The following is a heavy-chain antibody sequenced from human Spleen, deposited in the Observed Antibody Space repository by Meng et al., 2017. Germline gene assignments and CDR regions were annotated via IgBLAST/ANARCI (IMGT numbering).Heavy chain of an antibody. V-gene: IGHV3-53*02. J-gene: IGHJ4*02. CDR3: ARDSAHGYYFI. D-gene: IGHD3-22*01. CDR2: IYSGGST. Sequence: EVQRVETGGGLIQPGGSLSLSGAASGFTVSSNYMSWVRQAPGKGLEWVSVIYSGGSTYYADSVKGRFTISRDNSKNTLYLQMNSLRAEDTAVYYCARDSAHGYYFIWGQGTLVTVSS. CDR1: GFTVSSNY.